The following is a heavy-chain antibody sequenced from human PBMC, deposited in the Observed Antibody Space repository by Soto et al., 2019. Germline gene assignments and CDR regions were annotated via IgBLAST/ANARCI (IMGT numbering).Heavy chain of an antibody. CDR3: ARDLGSSQNY. J-gene: IGHJ4*02. CDR1: GFTFSDYY. CDR2: IRNKVNSYTT. Sequence: GGSLRLSCAASGFTFSDYYMDWVRQAPGKGLEWVGRIRNKVNSYTTDYTASVKGRFTISRDDSKNSLYLQMNSLKTEDTAVYHCARDLGSSQNYWGQGTLVTVSS. D-gene: IGHD2-15*01. V-gene: IGHV3-72*01.